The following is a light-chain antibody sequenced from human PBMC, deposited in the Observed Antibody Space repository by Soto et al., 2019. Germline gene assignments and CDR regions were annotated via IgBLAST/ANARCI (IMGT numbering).Light chain of an antibody. CDR3: CSYTSSTTLYV. CDR2: DVN. V-gene: IGLV2-14*03. CDR1: SSDVGAYNY. J-gene: IGLJ1*01. Sequence: QSALTQPASVSGSPGQSITISCTGTSSDVGAYNYVSWYQQHPGKVPKLMIFDVNNRPSGVSNRFSGSKSGNTASLTISGLQAEDEADYYCCSYTSSTTLYVFGTGTKVTVL.